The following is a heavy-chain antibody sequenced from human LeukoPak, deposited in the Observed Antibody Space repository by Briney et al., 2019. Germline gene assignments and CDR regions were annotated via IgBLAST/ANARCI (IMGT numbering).Heavy chain of an antibody. CDR3: ARESGDGYNYGYFDY. D-gene: IGHD5-24*01. Sequence: ASVKVSCKASGGTFSSYAISWVRQAPGQGLEWMGRIIPILGIANYAQKFQGRVTITADKSTSTAYMELSSLRSEDTAVYYCARESGDGYNYGYFDYWGQGTLVTVSS. V-gene: IGHV1-69*04. CDR1: GGTFSSYA. CDR2: IIPILGIA. J-gene: IGHJ4*02.